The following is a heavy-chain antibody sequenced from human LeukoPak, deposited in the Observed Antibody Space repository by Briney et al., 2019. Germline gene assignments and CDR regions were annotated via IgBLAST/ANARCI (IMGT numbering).Heavy chain of an antibody. D-gene: IGHD3-10*01. J-gene: IGHJ4*02. CDR3: AREANYYGSGSYFEGTFDY. V-gene: IGHV4-39*07. Sequence: KTSETLSLTCTVSGGSISSSSYYWGWIRQPPGKGLEWIGSIYYSGSTYYNPSLKSRVTISFDTSKNQFSLKLTSVTAADTAVYYCAREANYYGSGSYFEGTFDYWGQGSLVTVSS. CDR2: IYYSGST. CDR1: GGSISSSSYY.